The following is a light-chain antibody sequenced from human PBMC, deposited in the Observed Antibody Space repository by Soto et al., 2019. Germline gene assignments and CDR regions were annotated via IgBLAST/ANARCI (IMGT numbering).Light chain of an antibody. CDR3: QQYIKWPRT. V-gene: IGKV3-15*01. Sequence: EIVMMQSPATLSVSPGERATLSCRASQSVSSNLAWYQHKPGQAPRLLIYGASTRATGIPARFSGSGSGTEFTLTISSLQSEDFAHYSCQQYIKWPRTFGQGTKLEI. CDR2: GAS. CDR1: QSVSSN. J-gene: IGKJ2*01.